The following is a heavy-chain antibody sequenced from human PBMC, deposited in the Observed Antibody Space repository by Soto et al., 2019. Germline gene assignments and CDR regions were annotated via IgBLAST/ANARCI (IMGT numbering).Heavy chain of an antibody. D-gene: IGHD3-22*01. V-gene: IGHV4-34*01. CDR2: INHSGST. CDR1: GGSFSGYY. J-gene: IGHJ5*02. CDR3: ARSGYYYNWFDP. Sequence: PSETLSLTCAVYGGSFSGYYWSWIRQPPGKGLEWIGEINHSGSTNYNPSLKSRVTISVDTSKNQFSLKLSSVTAADTAVYYCARSGYYYNWFDPWGQGTLVT.